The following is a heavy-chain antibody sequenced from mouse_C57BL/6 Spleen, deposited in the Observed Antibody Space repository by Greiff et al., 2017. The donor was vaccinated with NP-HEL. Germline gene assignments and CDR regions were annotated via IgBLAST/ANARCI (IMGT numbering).Heavy chain of an antibody. CDR2: IDPNSGGT. Sequence: QQSCKASGYTFTCYWMHWVKQGPGRGLEWIGRIDPNSGGTKYNEKFKSKARLTVDKPSSTAYMQLSSLTSEDSAVYYCARSTVVATQSYFDYWGQGTTLTVSS. CDR1: GYTFTCYW. V-gene: IGHV1-72*01. D-gene: IGHD1-1*01. J-gene: IGHJ2*01. CDR3: ARSTVVATQSYFDY.